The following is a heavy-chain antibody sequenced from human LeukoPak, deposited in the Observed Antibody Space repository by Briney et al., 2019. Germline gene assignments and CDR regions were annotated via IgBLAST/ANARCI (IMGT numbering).Heavy chain of an antibody. CDR2: IRYDGRNK. V-gene: IGHV3-30*02. J-gene: IGHJ6*03. CDR1: GFTFSTYG. D-gene: IGHD2-15*01. CDR3: ARDSAIVVLAYMDV. Sequence: PRGSLRLSCAAPGFTFSTYGMHWVRKAPGKGLEWVAFIRYDGRNKYYADSVKGPFTTSRDNTKNSLYLQINNLRAEETGVYYCARDSAIVVLAYMDVWGKGTTVTVSS.